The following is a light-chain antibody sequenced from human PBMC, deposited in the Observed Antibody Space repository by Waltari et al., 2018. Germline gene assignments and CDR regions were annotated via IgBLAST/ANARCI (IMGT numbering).Light chain of an antibody. CDR2: NDS. J-gene: IGLJ1*01. CDR1: NIGSIS. CDR3: QVWNSNNDHYV. V-gene: IGLV3-21*04. Sequence: YVLTQPPSVSVAPGKTARITCRATNIGSISVHWYQQKPGQAPVLVIYNDSDRPSGIPERFSGSNSGNTATLTISRVEAGDEADYYCQVWNSNNDHYVFGTGTKVTVL.